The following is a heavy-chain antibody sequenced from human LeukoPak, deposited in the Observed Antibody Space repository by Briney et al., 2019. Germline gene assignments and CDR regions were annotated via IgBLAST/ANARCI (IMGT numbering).Heavy chain of an antibody. CDR1: GFSLSTSGVG. V-gene: IGHV2-5*01. CDR3: AHNDRETGTPGY. CDR2: IYWNDDK. J-gene: IGHJ4*02. D-gene: IGHD1-1*01. Sequence: SGPTLVKPTQTLTLICTFSGFSLSTSGVGVGWIRQPPGKALEWLAVIYWNDDKGYSPSLKSRLTITKDTYKNQVVLTMTNMDPVDTATYYCAHNDRETGTPGYWGQGTLVTVSS.